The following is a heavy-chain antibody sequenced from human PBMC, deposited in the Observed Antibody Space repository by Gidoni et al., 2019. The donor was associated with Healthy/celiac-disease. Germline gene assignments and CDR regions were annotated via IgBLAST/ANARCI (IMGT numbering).Heavy chain of an antibody. D-gene: IGHD3-10*01. CDR1: GYSFTSYW. J-gene: IGHJ6*03. Sequence: ESLRISCKGSGYSFTSYWISWVRQMPGKGLEWMGRIDPSDSYTNYSTSFQGHVTISADKSISTAYLQWSSLKASDTAMYYCARIIYGSGRPNDYYYYMDVWGKGTTVTVSS. CDR3: ARIIYGSGRPNDYYYYMDV. CDR2: IDPSDSYT. V-gene: IGHV5-10-1*01.